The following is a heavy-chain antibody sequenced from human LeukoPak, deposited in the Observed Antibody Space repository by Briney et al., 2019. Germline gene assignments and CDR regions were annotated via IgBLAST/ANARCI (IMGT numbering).Heavy chain of an antibody. D-gene: IGHD6-19*01. Sequence: GGSLRLSCAASGFTFSNYAMRWVRQAPGKGLEWVSGISGSGDSTYYADSVKGRFTISRDNSKNTLYLQMNSLRAEDTAVYYCARRSGIAVSGAFDYWGQGTLVTVSS. V-gene: IGHV3-23*01. CDR3: ARRSGIAVSGAFDY. CDR1: GFTFSNYA. J-gene: IGHJ4*02. CDR2: ISGSGDST.